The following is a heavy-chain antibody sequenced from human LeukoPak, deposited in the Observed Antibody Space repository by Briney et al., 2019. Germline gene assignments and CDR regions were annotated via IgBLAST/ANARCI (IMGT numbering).Heavy chain of an antibody. D-gene: IGHD1-26*01. J-gene: IGHJ4*02. CDR2: INNDGSST. CDR3: VRGGWADY. CDR1: GFTFSSYW. V-gene: IGHV3-74*01. Sequence: GGSLRLSCEASGFTFSSYWMHWVRHGPGKGLVWVSRINNDGSSTSYADSVKGRFTISRDNAKNTLYLQMNSLRAEDTGVYYCVRGGWADYWGQGTLLTVSS.